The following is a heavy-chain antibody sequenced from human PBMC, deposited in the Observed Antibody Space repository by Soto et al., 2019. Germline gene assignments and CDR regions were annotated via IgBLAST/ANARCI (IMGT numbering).Heavy chain of an antibody. V-gene: IGHV3-33*01. J-gene: IGHJ6*02. CDR2: VWYDGRNK. Sequence: QVQVVESGGGVVQPGRSLRLSCAASGFTFSSHGMHWVRQAPGKGLEWVALVWYDGRNKVYADSVKGRFTISRDNSKNTLYLQMNSLRDEDTAVYYCVRAAGYSGNDYVYYYGMDVWGQGTTVTVSS. D-gene: IGHD5-12*01. CDR1: GFTFSSHG. CDR3: VRAAGYSGNDYVYYYGMDV.